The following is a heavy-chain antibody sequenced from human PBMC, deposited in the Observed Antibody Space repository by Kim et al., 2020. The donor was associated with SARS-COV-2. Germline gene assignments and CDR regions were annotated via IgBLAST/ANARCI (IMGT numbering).Heavy chain of an antibody. V-gene: IGHV4-39*01. Sequence: NPSLKSRVTISVDTSKNQFSLKLSSVTAADTAVYYCARRPVTTLENWFDPWGQGTLVTVSS. J-gene: IGHJ5*02. CDR3: ARRPVTTLENWFDP. D-gene: IGHD4-17*01.